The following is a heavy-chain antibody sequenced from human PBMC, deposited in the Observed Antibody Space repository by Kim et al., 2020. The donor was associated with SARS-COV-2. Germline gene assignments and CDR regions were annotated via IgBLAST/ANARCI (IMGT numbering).Heavy chain of an antibody. Sequence: SVKVSCKASGGTFSSYAISWVRQAPGQGLEWMGGIIPIFGTANYAQKFQGRVTITADESTSTAYMELSSLRSEDTAVYYCARDRGPYYYDSSGYYFGFDYWGQGTLVTVSS. CDR2: IIPIFGTA. CDR3: ARDRGPYYYDSSGYYFGFDY. V-gene: IGHV1-69*13. CDR1: GGTFSSYA. D-gene: IGHD3-22*01. J-gene: IGHJ4*02.